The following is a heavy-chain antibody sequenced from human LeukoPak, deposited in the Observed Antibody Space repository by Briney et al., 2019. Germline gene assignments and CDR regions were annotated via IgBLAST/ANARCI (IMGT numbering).Heavy chain of an antibody. J-gene: IGHJ4*02. CDR1: GYSFTSYW. D-gene: IGHD3-10*01. CDR2: IYPGDSDT. Sequence: GESLKISCKGSGYSFTSYWIGWVRQMPGKGLEWMGIIYPGDSDTRYSPSFQGQVTISADKSISTAYLQWSSLKASDTAMYYCARGWEYYYGSGSYYHFDYWGQGTLVTVSS. V-gene: IGHV5-51*01. CDR3: ARGWEYYYGSGSYYHFDY.